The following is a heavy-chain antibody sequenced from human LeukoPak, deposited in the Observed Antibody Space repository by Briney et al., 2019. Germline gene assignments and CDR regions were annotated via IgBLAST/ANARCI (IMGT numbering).Heavy chain of an antibody. CDR2: IYPGDSDT. V-gene: IGHV5-51*01. CDR1: GYSFTSYW. Sequence: GESLKISCKGSGYSFTSYWIGWVRQMPGKGLEWVGIIYPGDSDTRYSPSFQGQVTILADKSISAAYLQWSSLKASDSAVYYCAKTAGYSSGFDAFDMWGQGTMVTVSS. CDR3: AKTAGYSSGFDAFDM. D-gene: IGHD6-19*01. J-gene: IGHJ3*02.